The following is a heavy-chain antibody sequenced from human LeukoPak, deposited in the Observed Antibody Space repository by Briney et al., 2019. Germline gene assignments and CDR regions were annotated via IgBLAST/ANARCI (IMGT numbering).Heavy chain of an antibody. Sequence: ASVKVSCKASGYTFTCYGISGVRQAPGQGLEWMGWISAYNGNTNYAQKLQGRVTMTTDTSTSTAHMELRSLRSDDTAVYYCARDGEYSSFGVNYWGQGTLVTVSS. J-gene: IGHJ4*02. CDR3: ARDGEYSSFGVNY. V-gene: IGHV1-18*01. D-gene: IGHD6-6*01. CDR1: GYTFTCYG. CDR2: ISAYNGNT.